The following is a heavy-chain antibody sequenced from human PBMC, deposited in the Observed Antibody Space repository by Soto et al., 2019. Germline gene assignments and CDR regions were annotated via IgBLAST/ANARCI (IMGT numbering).Heavy chain of an antibody. CDR1: GYTFTGHY. J-gene: IGHJ4*02. D-gene: IGHD3-22*01. Sequence: GASVKVSCKASGYTFTGHYIHWVRQAPEQGPEWMGEIGPESGATRYAQKFQGRVTMTMDMSITTVYMELSNLSPDDTAVYYFGRGPSGKVVVFYWGQGTPVTVSS. CDR2: IGPESGAT. CDR3: GRGPSGKVVVFY. V-gene: IGHV1-2*02.